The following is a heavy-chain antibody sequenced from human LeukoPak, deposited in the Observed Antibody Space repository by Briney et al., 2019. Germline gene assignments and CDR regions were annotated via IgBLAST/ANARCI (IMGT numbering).Heavy chain of an antibody. CDR2: INFNSGGT. V-gene: IGHV1-2*02. J-gene: IGHJ4*02. CDR1: GYSFSGYY. CDR3: SREDY. Sequence: GASVKVSCKASGYSFSGYYIHWARQAPGQGLEWMGWINFNSGGTNYALKFQGRVTITRDTSSSTVYMEVTRLTSDDTAVYFCSREDYWGQGTLVTVSS.